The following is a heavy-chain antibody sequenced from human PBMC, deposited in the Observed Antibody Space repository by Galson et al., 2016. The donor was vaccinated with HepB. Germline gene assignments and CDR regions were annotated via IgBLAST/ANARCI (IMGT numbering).Heavy chain of an antibody. V-gene: IGHV1-69*01. Sequence: SCKASGGTFSSYAISWVRQAPGQGLEWMGGIIPIFGTANYAQKFQGRVTITADESTSTAYMELSSLRSEDTAVYYCARADIVVVPARNYYYYFGMDVWGQGTMVTVSS. CDR1: GGTFSSYA. CDR3: ARADIVVVPARNYYYYFGMDV. J-gene: IGHJ6*02. D-gene: IGHD2-2*01. CDR2: IIPIFGTA.